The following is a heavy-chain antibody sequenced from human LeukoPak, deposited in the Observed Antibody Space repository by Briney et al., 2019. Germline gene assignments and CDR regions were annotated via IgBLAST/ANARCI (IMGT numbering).Heavy chain of an antibody. J-gene: IGHJ5*02. D-gene: IGHD2-15*01. CDR1: GFTFSSYA. Sequence: GGSLRLSCAASGFTFSSYAMHWVRQAPGKGLEWVAVISYDGSNKYYADSVKGRFTISRDNSKNTLHLQMNSLRAEDTAVYYCARVSCGGGSCYHSRGWFDPWGQGTLVTVSS. V-gene: IGHV3-30*04. CDR3: ARVSCGGGSCYHSRGWFDP. CDR2: ISYDGSNK.